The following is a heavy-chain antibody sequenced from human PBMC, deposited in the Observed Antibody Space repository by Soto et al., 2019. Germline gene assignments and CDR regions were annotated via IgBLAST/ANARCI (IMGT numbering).Heavy chain of an antibody. CDR3: ARLVYGMDV. CDR1: GGSISSSSYY. J-gene: IGHJ6*02. Sequence: SETLSLTCTVSGGSISSSSYYWGWIRQPRGKGLEWIGSIYYSGSTYYNPSLKSRVTISVDTSKNQFSLKLSSVTAADTAVYYCARLVYGMDVWGQGTTVTVSS. CDR2: IYYSGST. V-gene: IGHV4-39*01. D-gene: IGHD2-15*01.